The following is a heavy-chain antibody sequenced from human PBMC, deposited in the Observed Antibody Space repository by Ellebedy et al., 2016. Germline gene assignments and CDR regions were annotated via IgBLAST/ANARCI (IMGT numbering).Heavy chain of an antibody. CDR2: IKRKTDGGTT. J-gene: IGHJ4*02. V-gene: IGHV3-15*01. D-gene: IGHD5-12*01. CDR1: GITLSDAW. Sequence: GGSLRLSXAGSGITLSDAWMHWVRQAPGRGLEWVGRIKRKTDGGTTDYAAPVKGRFTITRDDSKNILYLQMDSLNTEDTAMYYCVTDQVPTWGQGTLVTVSS. CDR3: VTDQVPT.